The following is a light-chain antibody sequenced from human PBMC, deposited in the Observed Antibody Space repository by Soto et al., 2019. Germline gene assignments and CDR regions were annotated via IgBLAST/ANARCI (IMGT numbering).Light chain of an antibody. CDR2: DVT. V-gene: IGLV2-11*01. J-gene: IGLJ3*02. Sequence: QSVLTQPRSVSGSPGQSVTISCTGTNSDVGGYNYVSWYQQHPGKAPKVMIYDVTKRPSGVPDRFSGSKSGNTASLTISGLQAEDEADYYCCSYPGSHTWVFGGGTKVTVL. CDR3: CSYPGSHTWV. CDR1: NSDVGGYNY.